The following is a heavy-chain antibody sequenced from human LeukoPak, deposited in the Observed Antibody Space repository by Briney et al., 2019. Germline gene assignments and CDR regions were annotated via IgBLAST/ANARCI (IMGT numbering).Heavy chain of an antibody. CDR3: AKNQRRYYYYMDV. CDR1: GFTFDDYG. D-gene: IGHD1-14*01. V-gene: IGHV3-20*04. J-gene: IGHJ6*03. CDR2: INWNGGST. Sequence: GGSLRLSCAASGFTFDDYGMSWVRQAPGKGLEWVSGINWNGGSTGYADSVKGRFTISRDNSKNTLYLQMNSLRAEDTAVYYCAKNQRRYYYYMDVWGKGTTVTVSS.